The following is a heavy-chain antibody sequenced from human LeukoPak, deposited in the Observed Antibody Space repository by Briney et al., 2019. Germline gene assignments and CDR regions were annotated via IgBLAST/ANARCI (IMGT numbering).Heavy chain of an antibody. V-gene: IGHV3-74*01. D-gene: IGHD3-10*01. CDR2: INSDGSSA. Sequence: GGSLRLPCAASGFTFSSYWMHWVRQAPGKGLVWVSRINSDGSSATYADSVKGRFTISRDNAKNSLYLQMNSLRAEDTAVYYCARESGWAHLDYWGQGTLVTVSS. CDR3: ARESGWAHLDY. CDR1: GFTFSSYW. J-gene: IGHJ4*02.